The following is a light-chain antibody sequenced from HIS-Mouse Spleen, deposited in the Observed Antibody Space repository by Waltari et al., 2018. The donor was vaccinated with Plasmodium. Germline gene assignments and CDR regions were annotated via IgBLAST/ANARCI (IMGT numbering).Light chain of an antibody. CDR2: QDS. CDR1: QVGVKY. V-gene: IGLV3-1*01. Sequence: SYELTQPPSVSVSPVQTASITCPGDQVGVKYACWYQQKPGQSPVLVIYQDSKRPSGIPERFSGSNSGNTATLTISGTQAMDEADYYCQAWDSSTVVFGGGTKLTVL. CDR3: QAWDSSTVV. J-gene: IGLJ2*01.